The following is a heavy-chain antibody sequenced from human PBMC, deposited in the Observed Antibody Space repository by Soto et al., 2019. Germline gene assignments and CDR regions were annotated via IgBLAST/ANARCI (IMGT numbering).Heavy chain of an antibody. Sequence: QVQLVQSGAEVKKPGSSVKVSCKASGGTFSSYAISWVRQAPGQGLEWRGGIIPIFGTANYAQKFQGRVTITADESTSTAYMELSSLRSEDTAVYYCARVVRYCSSTSCYTGWFDPWGQGTLVTVSS. D-gene: IGHD2-2*02. CDR1: GGTFSSYA. CDR3: ARVVRYCSSTSCYTGWFDP. CDR2: IIPIFGTA. V-gene: IGHV1-69*01. J-gene: IGHJ5*02.